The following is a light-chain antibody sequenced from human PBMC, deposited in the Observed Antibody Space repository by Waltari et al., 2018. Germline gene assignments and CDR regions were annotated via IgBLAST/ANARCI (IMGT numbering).Light chain of an antibody. CDR1: SSNIGSNT. CDR2: SNN. Sequence: QSVLTQPPSASGTPGQRVTISCSGSSSNIGSNTVNWYQQLPGTAPKPLIYSNNQRPSGVPGRFSGSKSGTSASLAISGLQSEDEADYYCAAWDDSLAWVFGGGTKLTVL. V-gene: IGLV1-44*01. J-gene: IGLJ3*02. CDR3: AAWDDSLAWV.